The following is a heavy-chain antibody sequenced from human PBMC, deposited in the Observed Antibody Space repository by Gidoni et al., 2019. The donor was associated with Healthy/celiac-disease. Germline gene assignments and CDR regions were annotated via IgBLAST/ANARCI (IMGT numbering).Heavy chain of an antibody. CDR1: GFTFSCYW. Sequence: VQLVESGGGLVQPGGSLRLSCAASGFTFSCYWMHWVRQAPGKGLVWVSRINSDGSSTSYADSVKGRFTISRDNAKNTLYLQMNSLRAEDTAVYYCARVTIFGVVIDAFDIWGQGTMVTVSS. V-gene: IGHV3-74*01. D-gene: IGHD3-3*01. J-gene: IGHJ3*02. CDR3: ARVTIFGVVIDAFDI. CDR2: INSDGSST.